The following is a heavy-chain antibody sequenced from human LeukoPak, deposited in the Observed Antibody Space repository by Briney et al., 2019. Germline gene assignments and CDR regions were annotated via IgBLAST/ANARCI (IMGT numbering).Heavy chain of an antibody. J-gene: IGHJ4*02. D-gene: IGHD6-13*01. CDR3: ARSSRTGTFSY. V-gene: IGHV4-39*02. CDR1: GDSISRSTYD. CDR2: VYYGRSP. Sequence: SDTLSLTCTVSGDSISRSTYDWAWIRQPPGKGLEWIGSVYYGRSPYFNPSLESRATISVDTSKNHFSLKMSSVTAADTAVYYCARSSRTGTFSYWGQGTLVTVSS.